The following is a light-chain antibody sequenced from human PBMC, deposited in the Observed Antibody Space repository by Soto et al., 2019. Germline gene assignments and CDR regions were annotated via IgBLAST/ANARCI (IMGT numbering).Light chain of an antibody. J-gene: IGKJ2*01. CDR2: DAS. CDR3: QQFNNYPHT. Sequence: AIQLTQSPSSLSASVGDRVTITCRASQGIRSALAWYQQKAGKAPKLLIYDASSLESGVPSRFSGSGSGTDFTLTISSLQPEDFATYYCQQFNNYPHTFGQGTKLEIK. CDR1: QGIRSA. V-gene: IGKV1D-13*01.